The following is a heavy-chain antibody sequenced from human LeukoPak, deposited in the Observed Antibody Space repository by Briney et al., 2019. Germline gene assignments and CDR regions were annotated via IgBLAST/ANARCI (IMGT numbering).Heavy chain of an antibody. V-gene: IGHV1-18*01. CDR1: GYTFTTFG. J-gene: IGHJ5*02. Sequence: ASVKVSCKASGYTFTTFGISWVRQAPGQGLEWMGWISTYNGNTNYAQKLQGRVTMTTDTSTSTAYMELRSLRSDDTAVYFCTRFVAMRRQLVLDWLDPWGQGTQVTVSS. CDR2: ISTYNGNT. CDR3: TRFVAMRRQLVLDWLDP. D-gene: IGHD6-13*01.